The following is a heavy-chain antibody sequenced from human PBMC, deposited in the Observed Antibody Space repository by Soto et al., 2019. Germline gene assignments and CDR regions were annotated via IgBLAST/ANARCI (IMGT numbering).Heavy chain of an antibody. CDR2: INPSGGST. CDR3: ARDGRGGDFWSGYYYDY. Sequence: ASVKVSCKASGYTFTSYYMHWVRQAPGQGLEWMGIINPSGGSTSYAQKFQGRVTMTRDTSTSTVYMELSSLRSEDTAVYYCARDGRGGDFWSGYYYDYWGQGTLVTVSS. J-gene: IGHJ4*02. D-gene: IGHD3-3*01. CDR1: GYTFTSYY. V-gene: IGHV1-46*01.